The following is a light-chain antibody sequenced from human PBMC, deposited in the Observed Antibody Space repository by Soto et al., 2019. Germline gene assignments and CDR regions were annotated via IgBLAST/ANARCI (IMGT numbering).Light chain of an antibody. V-gene: IGKV3-15*01. Sequence: EIVMTQSPGTLSVSPGERVTFSCRASQSVSSNLAWYQQKPGQTPRLLIYGASTRATGIPDRFSGSGSGTEFTITICSLQSEDFSDYYCQQYQICPLITFGQGTRLENK. J-gene: IGKJ5*01. CDR3: QQYQICPLIT. CDR2: GAS. CDR1: QSVSSN.